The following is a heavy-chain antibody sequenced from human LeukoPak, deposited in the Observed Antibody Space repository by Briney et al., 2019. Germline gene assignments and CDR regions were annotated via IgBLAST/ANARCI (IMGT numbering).Heavy chain of an antibody. CDR1: GFTFSDYY. CDR2: ISSSGSTI. D-gene: IGHD5-24*01. J-gene: IGHJ4*02. V-gene: IGHV3-11*01. CDR3: ARELVATTVAYDY. Sequence: GGSLRLSCAASGFTFSDYYMSWIRQAPGKGLEWVSYISSSGSTIYYADSVKGRFTISRDNAKNSLYLQMNSLRAEDTAVYYCARELVATTVAYDYWGQGTLVTVSS.